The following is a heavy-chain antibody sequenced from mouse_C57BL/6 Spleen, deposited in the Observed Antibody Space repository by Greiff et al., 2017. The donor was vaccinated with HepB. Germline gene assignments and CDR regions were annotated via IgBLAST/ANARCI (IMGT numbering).Heavy chain of an antibody. CDR2: IDPSDSYT. D-gene: IGHD2-1*01. V-gene: IGHV1-69*01. J-gene: IGHJ3*01. CDR1: GYTFTSYW. Sequence: QVQLQQPGAELVMPGASVKLSCKASGYTFTSYWMHWVKQRPGQGLEWIGEIDPSDSYTNYNKKFKGKSTLTVDKSSSTAYMQLSSLTSEDSAVYYWARSDYGNYEGFAYWGQGTLVTVSA. CDR3: ARSDYGNYEGFAY.